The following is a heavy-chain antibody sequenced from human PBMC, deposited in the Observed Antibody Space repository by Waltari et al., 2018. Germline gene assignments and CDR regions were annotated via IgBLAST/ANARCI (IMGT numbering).Heavy chain of an antibody. CDR3: AKEGLGGDRQFDY. CDR2: ISGDKSDT. CDR1: GFMFSSYS. J-gene: IGHJ4*02. V-gene: IGHV3-21*06. Sequence: EVQLVESGGGLVQPGGSLRLSCVASGFMFSSYSMNWVRLAPGKVLGGVSSISGDKSDTYYSGSGKGRFTISRDNAKNSLFLQMNGLRDEDTAIYYCAKEGLGGDRQFDYWGQGTLVSVSS. D-gene: IGHD2-21*02.